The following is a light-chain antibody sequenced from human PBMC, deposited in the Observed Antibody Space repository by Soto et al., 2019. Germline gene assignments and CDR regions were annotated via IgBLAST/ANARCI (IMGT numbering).Light chain of an antibody. CDR2: GAS. V-gene: IGKV1-27*01. Sequence: DIRMTQSPSSLSASVGDRVTITCRTSQDISNHLAWYQQKPGKVPKLLIYGASKLQTRVHSRFSDSGSGTLFTLTISSLQPEDVATYYCQKYNSAPNTFGQGTRLEIK. CDR3: QKYNSAPNT. CDR1: QDISNH. J-gene: IGKJ2*01.